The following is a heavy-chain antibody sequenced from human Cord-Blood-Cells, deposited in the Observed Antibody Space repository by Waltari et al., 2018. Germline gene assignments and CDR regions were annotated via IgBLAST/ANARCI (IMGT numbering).Heavy chain of an antibody. V-gene: IGHV1-2*04. CDR3: ARGPGQLGHFGY. CDR2: INPNSGGT. CDR1: GYTFTVSY. J-gene: IGHJ4*02. Sequence: QVQLVQSGAEVKKPGASVKVSCKASGYTFTVSYIHCGRQAPGQGLEWMGWINPNSGGTNYAQKFQGWVTMTRDTSISTAYMELSRLRSDDTAVYYCARGPGQLGHFGYWGQGTLVTVSS. D-gene: IGHD1-1*01.